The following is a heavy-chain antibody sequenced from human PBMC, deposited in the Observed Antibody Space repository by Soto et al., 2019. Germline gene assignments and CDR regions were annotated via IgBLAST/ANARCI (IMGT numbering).Heavy chain of an antibody. V-gene: IGHV1-18*04. Sequence: ASVKVSCNASGYTFTNYYVSWVRQAPGQGLEWMGWISTSTGNTNYAQKLQGRVTMTTDTSASTAYMELRSLRSDDTAVYYCARGEGMAARHDGYDIWGQGTKVTVSS. CDR1: GYTFTNYY. J-gene: IGHJ3*02. D-gene: IGHD6-6*01. CDR3: ARGEGMAARHDGYDI. CDR2: ISTSTGNT.